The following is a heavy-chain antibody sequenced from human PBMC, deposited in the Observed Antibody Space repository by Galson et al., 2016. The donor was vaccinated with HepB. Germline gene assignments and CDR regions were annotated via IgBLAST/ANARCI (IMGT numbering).Heavy chain of an antibody. Sequence: SPRLSCAASGFALSNYHLNWFRRDPGGGLQWVSTIIFDNTGIYYDASLRGRFTISRDNAKDTVSLQMNSLTVEDTAIYYCARSLTTQPKSGGLDPWGQGTTVTVSS. CDR1: GFALSNYH. V-gene: IGHV3-21*01. J-gene: IGHJ6*02. CDR3: ARSLTTQPKSGGLDP. CDR2: IIFDNTGI. D-gene: IGHD1/OR15-1a*01.